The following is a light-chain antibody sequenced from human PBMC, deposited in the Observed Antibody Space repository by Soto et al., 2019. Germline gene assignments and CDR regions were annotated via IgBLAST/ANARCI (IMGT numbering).Light chain of an antibody. CDR3: HLYNRSPYN. J-gene: IGKJ2*01. CDR1: QSLRSSY. CDR2: GAS. V-gene: IGKV3-20*01. Sequence: EVVLTQSPNTLSLSPGERATLSCWASQSLRSSYLAWYQRKPGQAPRLLMFGASRRATGIPDRFNGSGSGTDFILTISRLEPEDVAVYYCHLYNRSPYNFGQGTKLEIK.